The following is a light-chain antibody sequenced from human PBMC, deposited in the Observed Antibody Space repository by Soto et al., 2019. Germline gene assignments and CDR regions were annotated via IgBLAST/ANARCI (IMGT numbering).Light chain of an antibody. Sequence: QSALTQPASVSGSPGQSITISCTGTSSDVGGYDYVSWYQHHPGKAPKLMICEVTNRPSGVSNRFSGSKSGNTASLTISGLQAEDEADYYCSSYVSNITYVFGTGTKLTVL. CDR3: SSYVSNITYV. CDR1: SSDVGGYDY. J-gene: IGLJ1*01. CDR2: EVT. V-gene: IGLV2-14*01.